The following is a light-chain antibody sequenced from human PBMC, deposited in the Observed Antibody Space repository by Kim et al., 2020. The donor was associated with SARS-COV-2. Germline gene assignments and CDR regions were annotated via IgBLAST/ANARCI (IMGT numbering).Light chain of an antibody. J-gene: IGKJ2*01. V-gene: IGKV1-5*03. CDR3: QQYKSHPYT. CDR1: QTISSW. Sequence: DIQMTQSPSTLSASVGDRVTITCRASQTISSWLAWYQQKPGRAPKLLIYKSSSLQSGVPSRFSGSGSGTEFTLTISSVQSDDFATYYCQQYKSHPYTFGQGTKLEIK. CDR2: KSS.